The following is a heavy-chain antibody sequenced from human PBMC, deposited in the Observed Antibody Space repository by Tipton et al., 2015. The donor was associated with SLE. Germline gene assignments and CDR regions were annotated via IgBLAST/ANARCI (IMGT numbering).Heavy chain of an antibody. CDR1: GGSISSSSYY. J-gene: IGHJ3*02. D-gene: IGHD6-19*01. V-gene: IGHV4-39*01. Sequence: TLSLTCTVSGGSISSSSYYWGWIRQPPGKGLEWIGSIYYSGSTYYNPSLKSRVTISVDTSKNQFSLKLTSATAADTAVYYCARVDSSGWSQAFDIWGQGTMVTVSS. CDR3: ARVDSSGWSQAFDI. CDR2: IYYSGST.